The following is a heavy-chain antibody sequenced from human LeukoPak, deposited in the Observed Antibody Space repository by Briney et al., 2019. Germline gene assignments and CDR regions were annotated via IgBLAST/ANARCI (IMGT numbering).Heavy chain of an antibody. CDR1: GFTFSSYG. Sequence: GGSLRLSCAASGFTFSSYGMHWVRQAPGKGLERVAFISYDGTNKYYADSVRGRFTISRDNSKNTLFLQMNSLRAEDTAVYYCASPNYDSSGYYSYWYFDLWGRGTLVTVSS. D-gene: IGHD3-22*01. CDR2: ISYDGTNK. J-gene: IGHJ2*01. V-gene: IGHV3-30*03. CDR3: ASPNYDSSGYYSYWYFDL.